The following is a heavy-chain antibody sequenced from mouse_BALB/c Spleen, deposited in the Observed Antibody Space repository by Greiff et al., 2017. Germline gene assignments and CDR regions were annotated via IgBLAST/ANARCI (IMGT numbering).Heavy chain of an antibody. CDR1: GYSITSDYA. CDR2: ISYSGST. D-gene: IGHD4-1*01. J-gene: IGHJ2*01. CDR3: ARDWGFDY. Sequence: EVQRVESGPGLVKPSQSLSLTCTVTGYSITSDYAWNWIRQFPGNKLEWMGYISYSGSTSYNPSLKSRISITRDTSKNQFFLQLNSVTTEDTATYYCARDWGFDYWGQGTTLTVSS. V-gene: IGHV3-2*02.